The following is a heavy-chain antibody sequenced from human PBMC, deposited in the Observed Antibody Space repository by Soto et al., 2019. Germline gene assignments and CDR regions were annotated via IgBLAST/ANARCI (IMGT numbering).Heavy chain of an antibody. CDR3: TTDTSIAARLMSDP. Sequence: EVQLVESGGGLVKPGGSLRLSCAASGFTFSNAWMNWVRQAPGKGVEWVGRIKSKTDGGTTDYAAPVKGRFTISRDDSKNTLYLQMNSLKTEDTAVYYCTTDTSIAARLMSDPWGQGTLVTVSS. D-gene: IGHD6-6*01. J-gene: IGHJ5*02. V-gene: IGHV3-15*07. CDR2: IKSKTDGGTT. CDR1: GFTFSNAW.